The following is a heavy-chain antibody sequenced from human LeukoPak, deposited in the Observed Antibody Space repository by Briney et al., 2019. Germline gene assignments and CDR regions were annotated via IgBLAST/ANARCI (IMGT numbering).Heavy chain of an antibody. V-gene: IGHV3-53*01. D-gene: IGHD3-22*01. Sequence: PGGSLRLSCAASGFTVSLYYMTWVRQAPGKGLEWVSVIYSGGPTYYADSVKGRFTISRDNGKNTLYLQMNSLRAEDTAVYYCARGSTYYDSSGQVPFDYWGQGTLVTVSS. J-gene: IGHJ4*02. CDR3: ARGSTYYDSSGQVPFDY. CDR2: IYSGGPT. CDR1: GFTVSLYY.